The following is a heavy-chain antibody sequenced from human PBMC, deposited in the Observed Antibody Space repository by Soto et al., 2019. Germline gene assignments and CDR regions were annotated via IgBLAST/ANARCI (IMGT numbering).Heavy chain of an antibody. J-gene: IGHJ6*03. D-gene: IGHD1-26*01. V-gene: IGHV3-23*01. CDR1: GFTFSSYA. CDR3: AKRGSFLYYYYYMDV. Sequence: EVQLLESGGGLVQPGGSLRLSCAASGFTFSSYAMSWVRQAPGKGLEWVSAISGSGGSTYYADSVKGQFTISRDNSKNTLYLQMNSLRAEDTAVYYCAKRGSFLYYYYYMDVWGKGTTVTVSS. CDR2: ISGSGGST.